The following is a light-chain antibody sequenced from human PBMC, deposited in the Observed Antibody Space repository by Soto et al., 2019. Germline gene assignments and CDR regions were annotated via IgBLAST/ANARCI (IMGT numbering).Light chain of an antibody. CDR2: DVS. Sequence: SQSLATLSVTQGERATLSCWASQSVSSNLAWYQQKPGQAPRLLIYDVSTRATGIPTRFSGSGSGTEFTLTISSLQSEDFAAYCCQQYNNWPLTFGGGTKV. V-gene: IGKV3D-15*01. J-gene: IGKJ4*01. CDR3: QQYNNWPLT. CDR1: QSVSSN.